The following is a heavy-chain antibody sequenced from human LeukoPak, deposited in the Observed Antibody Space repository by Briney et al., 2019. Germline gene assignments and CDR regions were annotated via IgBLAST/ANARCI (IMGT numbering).Heavy chain of an antibody. CDR3: AKGIESSGSYYTGFDY. CDR2: ISGSGGST. V-gene: IGHV3-23*01. CDR1: GFTFSSYA. Sequence: GGSLRLSCAASGFTFSSYAMSWVCQAPGKGLEWVSGISGSGGSTYYADSVEGRFTISRDNSKTTLYLQMNSLRAEDTAVYYCAKGIESSGSYYTGFDYWGQGTLVTVSS. D-gene: IGHD1-26*01. J-gene: IGHJ4*02.